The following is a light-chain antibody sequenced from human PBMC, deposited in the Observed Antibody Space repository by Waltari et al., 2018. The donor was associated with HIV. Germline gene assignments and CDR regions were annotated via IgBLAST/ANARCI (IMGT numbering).Light chain of an antibody. CDR3: CAYAGSTTYVI. J-gene: IGLJ2*01. CDR1: SSDVGGYNL. V-gene: IGLV2-23*02. Sequence: QSALTPPASVSGCPGQSITISSTGTSSDVGGYNLVSWYQQHPGKAPKLMIYDVSTRPSGGANRFSGSKSGNTASLTISGLQAEDDADYYCCAYAGSTTYVIFGGGTKLTVL. CDR2: DVS.